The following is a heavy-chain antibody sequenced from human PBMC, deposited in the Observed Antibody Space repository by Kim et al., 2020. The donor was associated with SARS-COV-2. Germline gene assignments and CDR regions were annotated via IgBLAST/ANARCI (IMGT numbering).Heavy chain of an antibody. V-gene: IGHV3-74*01. J-gene: IGHJ4*02. CDR3: AKRDCTTASCHFYYFDY. D-gene: IGHD2-2*01. Sequence: GGSLRRSCAASGFTFSSFWMHWVRQVPGKGLVWVSGINGDGSSTNYADSVKGQFTISRDNAKNTLYLQMNSLRADDTAIYYCAKRDCTTASCHFYYFDYWGQGSLVTVSS. CDR2: INGDGSST. CDR1: GFTFSSFW.